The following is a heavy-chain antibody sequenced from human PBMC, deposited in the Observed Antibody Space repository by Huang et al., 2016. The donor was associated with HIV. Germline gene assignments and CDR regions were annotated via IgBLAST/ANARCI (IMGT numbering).Heavy chain of an antibody. J-gene: IGHJ4*02. V-gene: IGHV3-53*01. Sequence: EVQLVESGGGFIQPGGSLRLSCAAAGFTVCTNYMTWVRQAPGKGLEGVSLIYSGGTTYYADSGKGRFTISRDDSENTLYLHMTSLRAGDTAVYYCAKEGDTGAALGYWGQGTLVTVS. CDR2: IYSGGTT. D-gene: IGHD2-8*02. CDR3: AKEGDTGAALGY. CDR1: GFTVCTNY.